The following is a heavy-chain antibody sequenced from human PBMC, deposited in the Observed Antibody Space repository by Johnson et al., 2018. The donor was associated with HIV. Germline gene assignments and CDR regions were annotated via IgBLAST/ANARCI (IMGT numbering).Heavy chain of an antibody. Sequence: EVQLMESGGGLVQPGGSLRLSCAASGFTVSNNYLGWVRQAPGKGLEWVSIIYSGGTTYHADSVKGRFTISRDNSKNTVYLQMNSLSAEDTAVYYCARDSLTASLDAFDLWGQGTVVTVSS. V-gene: IGHV3-66*02. J-gene: IGHJ3*01. CDR2: IYSGGTT. CDR3: ARDSLTASLDAFDL. CDR1: GFTVSNNY. D-gene: IGHD2-21*02.